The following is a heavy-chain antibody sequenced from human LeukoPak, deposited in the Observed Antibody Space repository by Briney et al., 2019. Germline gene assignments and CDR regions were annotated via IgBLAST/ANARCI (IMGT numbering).Heavy chain of an antibody. V-gene: IGHV1-69*04. D-gene: IGHD2-15*01. J-gene: IGHJ5*02. Sequence: SVKVSCKASGGTFSSYAISWVRRAPGQGLEWMGRIIPILGIANYAQKFQGRVTITADKSTSTAYMELSSLRSEGTAVYYCARDRDIVVVVAASPWFDPWGQGTLVTVSS. CDR2: IIPILGIA. CDR1: GGTFSSYA. CDR3: ARDRDIVVVVAASPWFDP.